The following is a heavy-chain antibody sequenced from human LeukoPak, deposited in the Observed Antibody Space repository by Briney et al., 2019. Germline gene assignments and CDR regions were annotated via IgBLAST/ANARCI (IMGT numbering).Heavy chain of an antibody. Sequence: KPSETLSLTCAVYGGSFSGYYWSWIRQPPGKGLEWIGEINHSGSTNYNPSLKSRVTISVDTSKNQFSLKLSSVTAADTAVYYCAREGSGSYYGGDAFDIWGQGTMVTVSS. D-gene: IGHD1-26*01. CDR2: INHSGST. CDR1: GGSFSGYY. V-gene: IGHV4-34*01. CDR3: AREGSGSYYGGDAFDI. J-gene: IGHJ3*02.